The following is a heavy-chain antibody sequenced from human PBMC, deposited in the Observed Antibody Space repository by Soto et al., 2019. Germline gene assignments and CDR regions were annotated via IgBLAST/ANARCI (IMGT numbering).Heavy chain of an antibody. D-gene: IGHD6-19*01. V-gene: IGHV1-69*12. Sequence: QVQLVQSGAEVKKPGSSVKVSCKASGGTFSSYAISWVRQAPGQGLEWMGGIIPIFGTANYAQKFQGRVTITADESTSTAYMELSSLRSEDTAVYYCASRFPGIAVAGLDYWGQGTLVTVSS. J-gene: IGHJ4*02. CDR2: IIPIFGTA. CDR3: ASRFPGIAVAGLDY. CDR1: GGTFSSYA.